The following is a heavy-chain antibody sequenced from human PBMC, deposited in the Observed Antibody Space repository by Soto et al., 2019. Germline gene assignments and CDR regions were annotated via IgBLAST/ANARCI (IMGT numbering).Heavy chain of an antibody. CDR1: GGSISSSYW. D-gene: IGHD3-10*01. Sequence: VQLQESGPGLVKPSGTLSLTCAVSGGSISSSYWWGWVRQPPGMGLEWIGEIYHSGSINYNPSLKSRVTLSVDKSKNQFSLKQNSVTAADTAVYYCARLLVGSAIDYRGQGTLVSVSS. CDR2: IYHSGSI. J-gene: IGHJ4*02. CDR3: ARLLVGSAIDY. V-gene: IGHV4-4*02.